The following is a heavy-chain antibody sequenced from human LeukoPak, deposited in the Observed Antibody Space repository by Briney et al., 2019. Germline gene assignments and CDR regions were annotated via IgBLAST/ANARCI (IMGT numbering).Heavy chain of an antibody. V-gene: IGHV3-30*02. J-gene: IGHJ4*02. D-gene: IGHD2-2*01. CDR3: AKDKPLGYCSSTSCRRGKNFDY. Sequence: GGSLRLSCAASGFTFSSYGMHWVRQAPGKGLEWVAFIRYDGSNKYYADSVKGRFTISRDNSKNTLYLQMSSLRAEDTAVYYCAKDKPLGYCSSTSCRRGKNFDYWGQGTLVTVSS. CDR2: IRYDGSNK. CDR1: GFTFSSYG.